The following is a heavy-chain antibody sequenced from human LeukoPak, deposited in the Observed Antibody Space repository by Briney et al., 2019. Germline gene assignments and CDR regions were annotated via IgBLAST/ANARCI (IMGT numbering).Heavy chain of an antibody. CDR3: ARHLGFDGSYPNFPFDY. J-gene: IGHJ4*02. V-gene: IGHV4-39*01. CDR1: GGSMSSSTYY. D-gene: IGHD1-26*01. Sequence: SETMSLTCTVSGGSMSSSTYYWGWIRQPPGKGLEWIGSSDYSGSTFYNPTLESRLTIPLDRSKNQFSLKLSSVTAADTAVYYCARHLGFDGSYPNFPFDYWGQGTLVTVSS. CDR2: SDYSGST.